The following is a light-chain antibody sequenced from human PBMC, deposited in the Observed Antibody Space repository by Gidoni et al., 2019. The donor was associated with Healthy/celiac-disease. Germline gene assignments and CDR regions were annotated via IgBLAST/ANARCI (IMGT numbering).Light chain of an antibody. Sequence: QSVLTQPPSVSGAPGPRVAISCTGSNSNIGAGYDGPWYQQLPGTAPKLLIYGNSNRPSGVPDRFSGSKSGNSASLAITGLQAEDEADYYCQSYDSSLSGSMVFGGGTKLTVL. CDR3: QSYDSSLSGSMV. CDR2: GNS. CDR1: NSNIGAGYD. V-gene: IGLV1-40*01. J-gene: IGLJ2*01.